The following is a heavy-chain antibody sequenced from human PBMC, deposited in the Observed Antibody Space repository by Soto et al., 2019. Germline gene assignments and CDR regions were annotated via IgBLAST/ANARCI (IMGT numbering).Heavy chain of an antibody. CDR2: IYNRGNT. V-gene: IGHV4-30-4*01. CDR1: GVSVSSGEHY. CDR3: ASSTRTRGRLFDP. Sequence: SETLSLTCTVSGVSVSSGEHYWSWIRQPPGRGLEWIGYIYNRGNTDYNPSLKSRATMSIDTSKNQFSLKVRSVTAADTAVYYCASSTRTRGRLFDPWGQGTLVTVSS. D-gene: IGHD2-2*01. J-gene: IGHJ5*02.